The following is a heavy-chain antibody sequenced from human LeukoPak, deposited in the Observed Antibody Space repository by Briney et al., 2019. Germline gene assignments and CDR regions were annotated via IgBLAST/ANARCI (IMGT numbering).Heavy chain of an antibody. Sequence: PSETLSLTCSVSGASITGETYYWGWIPHPPGKGRRWIGSIYYTGSTYDNPSLKSRVTISVDTSKNQFSLKLSSVTAADTAVYYCARRGGSGRAFDYWGQGTLVTVSS. CDR1: GASITGETYY. CDR2: IYYTGST. CDR3: ARRGGSGRAFDY. D-gene: IGHD1-26*01. J-gene: IGHJ4*02. V-gene: IGHV4-39*01.